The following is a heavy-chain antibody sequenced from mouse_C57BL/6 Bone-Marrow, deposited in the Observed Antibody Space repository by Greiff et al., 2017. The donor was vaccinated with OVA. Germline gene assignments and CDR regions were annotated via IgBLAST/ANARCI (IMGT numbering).Heavy chain of an antibody. Sequence: QVQLKQSGAELVRPGASVTLSCKASGYTFTDYEMHWVKQTPVHGLEWIGAIDPETGGTAYNQKFKGKAILTADKSSSTAYMELRSLTSEDSAVYYCTREGVKRYFDVWGTGTTVTVSS. CDR2: IDPETGGT. CDR3: TREGVKRYFDV. V-gene: IGHV1-15*01. CDR1: GYTFTDYE. J-gene: IGHJ1*03. D-gene: IGHD1-3*01.